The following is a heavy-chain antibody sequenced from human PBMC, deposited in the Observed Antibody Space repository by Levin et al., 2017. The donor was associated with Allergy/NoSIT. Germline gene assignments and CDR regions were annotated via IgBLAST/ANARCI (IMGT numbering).Heavy chain of an antibody. CDR1: AGSISSHY. J-gene: IGHJ4*02. CDR3: AGDYGDFFGYFDF. V-gene: IGHV4-59*11. D-gene: IGHD4-17*01. CDR2: IDYSGSA. Sequence: SETLSLTCTVSAGSISSHYWSWIRQSPGKGLEWIGYIDYSGSATYNPSLESRVTISVDKSKSQVSLRLTSVTAADTALYYCAGDYGDFFGYFDFWGQGTLVTVSS.